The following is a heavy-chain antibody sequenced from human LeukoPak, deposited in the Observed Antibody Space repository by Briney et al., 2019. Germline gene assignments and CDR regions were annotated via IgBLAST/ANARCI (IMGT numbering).Heavy chain of an antibody. CDR1: GGSISSSSYY. CDR2: IYYTGNT. J-gene: IGHJ4*02. V-gene: IGHV4-39*07. D-gene: IGHD2-2*01. Sequence: SETLSLTFTVSGGSISSSSYYWGWIRQPPGKGLEWIGSIYYTGNTFYNPSLKSRLTISVDRSKNQFSLKLSSVTAADTAVYYCARAPLRYCSSTSCPHFDYWGQGTLVTVSS. CDR3: ARAPLRYCSSTSCPHFDY.